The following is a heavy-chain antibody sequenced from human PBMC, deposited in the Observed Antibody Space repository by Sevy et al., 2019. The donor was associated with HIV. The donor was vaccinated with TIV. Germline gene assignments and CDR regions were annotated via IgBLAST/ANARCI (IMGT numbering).Heavy chain of an antibody. D-gene: IGHD6-19*01. CDR2: IGTAGDT. V-gene: IGHV3-13*01. Sequence: GGSLRLSCAASGFTFSSYDMHWVRQATGKGLEWVSAIGTAGDTYYPGSVKGRFTISRENAKNSLYLQMNSLRAGDTAVYYCAREVSLSGIGWYYFDYWGQGTLVTVSS. J-gene: IGHJ4*02. CDR3: AREVSLSGIGWYYFDY. CDR1: GFTFSSYD.